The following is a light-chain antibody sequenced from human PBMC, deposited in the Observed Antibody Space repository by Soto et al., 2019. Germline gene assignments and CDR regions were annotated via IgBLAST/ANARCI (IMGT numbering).Light chain of an antibody. CDR3: QQYGSSPYT. V-gene: IGKV3-20*01. J-gene: IGKJ2*01. CDR2: GAS. CDR1: QSVSSSY. Sequence: EIVLTQSPGTRSLSPGERATLSCRASQSVSSSYLAWYQQKPGQAPRLLIYGASSRATGIPARFSGSGSGTGFTLTISRLEPEDFAVYYCQQYGSSPYTFGQGTKLEIK.